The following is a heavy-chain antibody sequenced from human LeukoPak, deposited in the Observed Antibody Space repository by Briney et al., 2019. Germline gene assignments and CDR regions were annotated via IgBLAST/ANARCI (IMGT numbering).Heavy chain of an antibody. V-gene: IGHV4-39*01. Sequence: KPSETLSLTCTVSGGSISTSTYYWGWIRQPPGKGLEWIWSISYSGSTYNNPSLKSRVTISVDTSKNQFSLKLISVTAPDTAVYYCARRVYSGSYNWYFDLWGRGTLVTVSS. D-gene: IGHD1-26*01. CDR1: GGSISTSTYY. CDR2: ISYSGST. J-gene: IGHJ2*01. CDR3: ARRVYSGSYNWYFDL.